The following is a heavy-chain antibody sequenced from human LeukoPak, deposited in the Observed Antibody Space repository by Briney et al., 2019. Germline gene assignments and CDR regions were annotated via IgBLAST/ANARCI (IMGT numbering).Heavy chain of an antibody. CDR2: IYYSGST. Sequence: SETLSLTCTVSGGSISSGGYYWSWIRQHPGKGLEWIGYIYYSGSTYYNPSLKSRVTISVGTTKNQFSLKLSSVTPADTGMYYCARGRGLTSTGYYYYYMDVWGKGTTVTVSS. CDR3: ARGRGLTSTGYYYYYMDV. V-gene: IGHV4-31*03. CDR1: GGSISSGGYY. J-gene: IGHJ6*03. D-gene: IGHD1-1*01.